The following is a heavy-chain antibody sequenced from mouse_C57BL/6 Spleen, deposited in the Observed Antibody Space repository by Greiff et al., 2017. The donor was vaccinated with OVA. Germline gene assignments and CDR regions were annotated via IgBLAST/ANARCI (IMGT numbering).Heavy chain of an antibody. CDR2: IDPANGNP. CDR3: ARGGTGDFDV. Sequence: EVKLVESVAELVRPGASVKLSCTASGFNINNTYMHWVKQRPEQGLEWIGRIDPANGNPKYAPKFPGKATITADPSSNTAYLQLSSLTSEDTASYYCARGGTGDFDVWGTGTTVTVSS. CDR1: GFNINNTY. V-gene: IGHV14-3*01. J-gene: IGHJ1*03. D-gene: IGHD4-1*01.